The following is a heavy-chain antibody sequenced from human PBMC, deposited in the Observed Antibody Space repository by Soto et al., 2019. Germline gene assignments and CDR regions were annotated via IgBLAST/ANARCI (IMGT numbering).Heavy chain of an antibody. J-gene: IGHJ4*02. CDR2: ISASGDNA. D-gene: IGHD2-21*01. CDR1: GFIFSSYA. Sequence: GGSLRLSCTASGFIFSSYAMSWVRQAPGKGLEWVSAISASGDNAYYADSVKGRFTISRDRSKSLYLQMKSLRAEDTAIYYRAKLFVAGTRGYFDSWGQGTLVTVSS. CDR3: AKLFVAGTRGYFDS. V-gene: IGHV3-23*01.